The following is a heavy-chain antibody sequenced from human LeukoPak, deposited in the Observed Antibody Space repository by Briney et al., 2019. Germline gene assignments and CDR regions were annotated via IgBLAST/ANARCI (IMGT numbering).Heavy chain of an antibody. CDR2: IKQDGSEK. V-gene: IGHV3-7*01. CDR3: AGDSGSYF. D-gene: IGHD1-26*01. Sequence: GGSLRLSCAASGFTFSSYAMHWVRQAPGKGLEWVANIKQDGSEKYYVDSVKGRFTISRDNAKNSLYLQMNSLRAEDTAVYYCAGDSGSYFWGQGTLVTVSS. J-gene: IGHJ4*02. CDR1: GFTFSSYA.